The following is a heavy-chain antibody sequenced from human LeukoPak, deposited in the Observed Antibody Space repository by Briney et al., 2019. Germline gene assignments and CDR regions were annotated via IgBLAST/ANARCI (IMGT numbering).Heavy chain of an antibody. J-gene: IGHJ4*02. CDR2: INNDGIST. CDR1: GFTFSRYW. D-gene: IGHD5-24*01. CDR3: ARWRDGYNYIDY. Sequence: GGSLRLSCAASGFTFSRYWMHWNRQAPGKGLVWVSRINNDGISTSYADSVKGRFTISRDNAKNTLYLQMNSLRAEDTAVYYCARWRDGYNYIDYWGQGTLVTVSS. V-gene: IGHV3-74*01.